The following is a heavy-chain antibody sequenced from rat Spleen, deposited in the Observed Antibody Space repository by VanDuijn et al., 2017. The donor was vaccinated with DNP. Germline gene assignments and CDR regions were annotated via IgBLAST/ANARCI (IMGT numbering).Heavy chain of an antibody. J-gene: IGHJ2*01. CDR3: ARENYYSGDY. CDR2: ITSSGGST. V-gene: IGHV5-31*01. D-gene: IGHD1-1*01. Sequence: EVQLVETGGGLVQPGRSLKLSCVASGFTFSSYWMYWIRQAPGKGLEWVASITSSGGSTYYPDSVKGRFTISRDNAKSTLYLQMDSLRSEDTATYYCARENYYSGDYWGQGVMVTVSS. CDR1: GFTFSSYW.